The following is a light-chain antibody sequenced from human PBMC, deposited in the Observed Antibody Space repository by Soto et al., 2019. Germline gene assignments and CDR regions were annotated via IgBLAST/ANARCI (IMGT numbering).Light chain of an antibody. Sequence: QSVLTKPASVSGSHGQSITISCTGTSSDVGGYNYVSWYQQHPGKAPKVMIYDVNYRPSGVSNRFSGTKSDNTASLTISGLQAEDEADYYCSSYRTSSIVVFGGGTKLTVL. CDR3: SSYRTSSIVV. CDR1: SSDVGGYNY. V-gene: IGLV2-14*01. J-gene: IGLJ2*01. CDR2: DVN.